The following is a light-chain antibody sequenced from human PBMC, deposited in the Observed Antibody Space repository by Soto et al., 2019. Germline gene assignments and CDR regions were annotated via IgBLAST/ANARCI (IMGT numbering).Light chain of an antibody. Sequence: QSALTQPPSVSGSPGQSITISCTGTSSDVGSYNLVSWYQQHPGKAPKLMIYEVSKRPSGVSNRFSGSKSGNTASLTISGLQAEDEADYYCCSYAGSSTWVVFGGGTKLTVL. CDR2: EVS. CDR1: SSDVGSYNL. CDR3: CSYAGSSTWVV. J-gene: IGLJ2*01. V-gene: IGLV2-23*02.